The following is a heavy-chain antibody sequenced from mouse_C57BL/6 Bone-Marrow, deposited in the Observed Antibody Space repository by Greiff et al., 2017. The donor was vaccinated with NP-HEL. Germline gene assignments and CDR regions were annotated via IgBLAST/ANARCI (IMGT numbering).Heavy chain of an antibody. CDR3: TYYDYGFAY. V-gene: IGHV14-4*01. J-gene: IGHJ3*01. CDR2: IDPENGDT. D-gene: IGHD2-4*01. Sequence: EVKLVESGAELVRPGASVKLSCTASGFNIKDDYMHWVKQRPEQGLEWIGWIDPENGDTEYASKFQGKATITADTSSNTAYLQLSSLTSEDTAVYYCTYYDYGFAYWGQGTLVTVSA. CDR1: GFNIKDDY.